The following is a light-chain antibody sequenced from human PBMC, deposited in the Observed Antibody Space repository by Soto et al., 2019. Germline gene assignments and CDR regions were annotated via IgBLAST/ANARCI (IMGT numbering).Light chain of an antibody. J-gene: IGLJ2*01. CDR1: SSDVGSYKY. CDR2: EVS. CDR3: SSYISSGTVV. V-gene: IGLV2-14*01. Sequence: QSALTQPASVSGAPGQSITISFTGTSSDVGSYKYVSWYQQHPGKAPKLMIYEVSNRPSGASNRFSGSKSGNTASLTISSLQAEDEADYYCSSYISSGTVVFGGGTKVTVL.